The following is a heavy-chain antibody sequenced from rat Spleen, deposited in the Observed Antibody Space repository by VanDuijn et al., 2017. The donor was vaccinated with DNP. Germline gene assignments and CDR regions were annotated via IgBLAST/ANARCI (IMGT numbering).Heavy chain of an antibody. Sequence: EVQLVESGGGLVQPGRSMKLSCAASGFTFSNYYMAWVRQAPTKGLEWVASISTGGGDAYYRDSVKGRFTISRDNVKRILYLQMDSLRSEETATYYCARHGLITARDWFAYWGQGTLVTVSS. CDR1: GFTFSNYY. V-gene: IGHV5S11*01. J-gene: IGHJ3*01. CDR3: ARHGLITARDWFAY. D-gene: IGHD1-10*01. CDR2: ISTGGGDA.